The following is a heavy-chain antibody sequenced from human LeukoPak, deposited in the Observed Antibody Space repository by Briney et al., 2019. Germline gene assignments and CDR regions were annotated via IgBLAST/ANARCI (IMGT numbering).Heavy chain of an antibody. Sequence: PGGSLRLSCAASGFTFNNYAMHWVRQAPGKGLEWVAVISYDGSNKYYADSVKGRFTISRDNSKNTLYLQMNSLRDEDTAVYYCARDPGSRNYDILTGYPPGYYFDYWGQGTLVTVSS. J-gene: IGHJ4*02. D-gene: IGHD3-9*01. CDR2: ISYDGSNK. CDR1: GFTFNNYA. V-gene: IGHV3-30-3*01. CDR3: ARDPGSRNYDILTGYPPGYYFDY.